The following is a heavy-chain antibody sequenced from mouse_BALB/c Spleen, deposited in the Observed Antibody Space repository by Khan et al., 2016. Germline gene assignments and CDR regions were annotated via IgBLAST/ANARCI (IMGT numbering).Heavy chain of an antibody. CDR1: GYSITSDYA. CDR2: IRYSGST. CDR3: TRSPPATRYFDV. J-gene: IGHJ1*01. D-gene: IGHD1-1*01. Sequence: EVQLQESGPGLVKPSQSLSLTCTVTGYSITSDYAWNWIRQFPGNKMEWMGYIRYSGSTTYNPSLKSRISITRDTSKNQFFMQLYSVTTEDSAKYYCTRSPPATRYFDVWGAGTTVTVSS. V-gene: IGHV3-2*02.